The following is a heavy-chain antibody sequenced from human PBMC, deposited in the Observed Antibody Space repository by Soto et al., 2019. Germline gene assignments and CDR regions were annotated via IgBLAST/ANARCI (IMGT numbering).Heavy chain of an antibody. J-gene: IGHJ3*02. CDR1: GYSFTSYW. CDR2: IYPGDSDT. CDR3: ATYYYDSSGYYWYDAFDI. V-gene: IGHV5-51*01. Sequence: GESLKISCKGSGYSFTSYWIGWVRQMPGKGLEWMGIIYPGDSDTRYSPSFQGQVTISADKSISTAYLQWSSLKASDTAMCYCATYYYDSSGYYWYDAFDIWGQGTMVTVSS. D-gene: IGHD3-22*01.